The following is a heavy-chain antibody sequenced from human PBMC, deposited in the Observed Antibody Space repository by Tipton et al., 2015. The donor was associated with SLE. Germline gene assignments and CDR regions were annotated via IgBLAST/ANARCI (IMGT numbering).Heavy chain of an antibody. CDR3: VRGQSATGEFDS. CDR1: GFTVSSNY. V-gene: IGHV3-13*01. CDR2: IGIAGDT. Sequence: SLRLSCAASGFTVSSNYMSWVRQAPGKGLEWVSVIGIAGDTYYPDSVKGRFTISRENGKNSLHLQMNRLRAGDTAVYYCVRGQSATGEFDSWGQGTQVTVSS. D-gene: IGHD3-16*01. J-gene: IGHJ4*02.